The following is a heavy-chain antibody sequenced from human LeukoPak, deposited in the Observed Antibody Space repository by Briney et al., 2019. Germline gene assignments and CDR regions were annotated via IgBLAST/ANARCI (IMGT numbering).Heavy chain of an antibody. J-gene: IGHJ5*02. CDR2: ISSSSTI. D-gene: IGHD5-18*01. V-gene: IGHV3-48*04. Sequence: GSLRLSCAASGFTFSSYGMHWVRQAPGKGLEWVSYISSSSTIYYADSVKGRFTISRDNAKNSLYLQMNSLRAEDTAVYYCARDTSYGTNWFDPWGQGTLATVSS. CDR1: GFTFSSYG. CDR3: ARDTSYGTNWFDP.